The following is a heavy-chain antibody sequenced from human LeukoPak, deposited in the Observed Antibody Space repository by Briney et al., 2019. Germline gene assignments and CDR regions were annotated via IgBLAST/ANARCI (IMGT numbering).Heavy chain of an antibody. D-gene: IGHD3-9*01. CDR3: ATSDILTGYYSRLFDY. J-gene: IGHJ4*02. CDR2: ISGSGGST. V-gene: IGHV3-23*01. CDR1: VFTFSSYA. Sequence: GGSLRLSCAASVFTFSSYAMSWVRQAPGKGLEWVSAISGSGGSTYYADSVKGRFTISRDNSKNTLYLQMNSLRAEDTAVYYCATSDILTGYYSRLFDYWGQGTLVTVSS.